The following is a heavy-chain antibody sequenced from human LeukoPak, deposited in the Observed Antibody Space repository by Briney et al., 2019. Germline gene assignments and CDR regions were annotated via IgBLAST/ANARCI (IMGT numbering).Heavy chain of an antibody. CDR2: IYHSGST. D-gene: IGHD2-2*01. J-gene: IGHJ5*02. CDR3: ARDYCTSTTCPNWFDP. Sequence: PSETLSLTCAVSGGSISSSYWWSWIRQPPGKGLEWIGEIYHSGSTNYNLSLKSRVTISVDKSKNQFSLKLNSVTAADTAVYYCARDYCTSTTCPNWFDPWGQGTLVTVSS. CDR1: GGSISSSYW. V-gene: IGHV4-4*02.